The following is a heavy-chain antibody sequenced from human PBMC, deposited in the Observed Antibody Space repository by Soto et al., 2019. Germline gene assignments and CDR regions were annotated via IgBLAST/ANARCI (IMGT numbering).Heavy chain of an antibody. J-gene: IGHJ4*02. CDR1: GFSLSASGVG. V-gene: IGHV2-5*02. Sequence: SGPTLVNPTQTLTLTCTFSGFSLSASGVGVGWIRQPPGKALEWLAIIYWDDAKHYSPPLKSSLTITKDTSKNQVVLTMTNMDPVDTATNYGEHKGGGDRILDYWGQ. D-gene: IGHD3-16*01. CDR2: IYWDDAK. CDR3: EHKGGGDRILDY.